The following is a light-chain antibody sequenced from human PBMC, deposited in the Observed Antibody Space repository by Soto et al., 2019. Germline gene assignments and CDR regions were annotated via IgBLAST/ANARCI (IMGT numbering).Light chain of an antibody. J-gene: IGKJ1*01. V-gene: IGKV3-15*01. CDR2: GAS. Sequence: EIVMTQSPVTLSVSPGERTTLSCRASQSVSSNLAWYQQRPGQAPRLLIYGASTRATGIPARFSGSGSGTEFTLTISSLQPEDFGTYYCQQTDSFPITFGQGTKVDIK. CDR3: QQTDSFPIT. CDR1: QSVSSN.